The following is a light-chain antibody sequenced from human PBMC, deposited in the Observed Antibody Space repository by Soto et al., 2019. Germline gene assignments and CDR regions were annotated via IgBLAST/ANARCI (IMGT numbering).Light chain of an antibody. J-gene: IGKJ1*01. CDR2: GAS. CDR3: QQYGRSGT. Sequence: EIVLTQSPCTLSLSPGERATLSCRASQSVSSSYLAWYQQKPGQAPRLLIHGASSRATGIPDRFSGSGSGTDFTLTISRLEPEDFAVYYCQQYGRSGTFGQGTKVDI. CDR1: QSVSSSY. V-gene: IGKV3-20*01.